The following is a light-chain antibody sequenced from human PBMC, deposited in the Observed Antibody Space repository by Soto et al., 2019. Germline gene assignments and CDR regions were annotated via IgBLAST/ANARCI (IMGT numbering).Light chain of an antibody. V-gene: IGKV1-39*01. Sequence: DIQMTQSPSSLSASVGERVTITCRASQSINTYLNWYHQKPGKAPDLLIYAASSLQSGVPSRFSGSGSGTDFTLTITGLRPEDFATYYCQQNYSIPITFGQGTRLENK. CDR3: QQNYSIPIT. CDR1: QSINTY. J-gene: IGKJ5*01. CDR2: AAS.